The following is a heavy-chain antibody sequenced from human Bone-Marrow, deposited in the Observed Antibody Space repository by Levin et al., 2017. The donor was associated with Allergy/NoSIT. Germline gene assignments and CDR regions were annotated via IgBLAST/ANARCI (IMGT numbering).Heavy chain of an antibody. V-gene: IGHV3-74*01. D-gene: IGHD3-16*01. CDR3: ASDLGAPNYYYYYMDV. J-gene: IGHJ6*03. CDR1: GFPFSNYW. CDR2: INSDASTT. Sequence: GGSLRLSCAASGFPFSNYWVHWVRQAPGKGLVWVSRINSDASTTNYADSVRGRFTIFRDNAQNTLYLQMNSLRAEDTAVYYCASDLGAPNYYYYYMDVWGKGTTVTVSS.